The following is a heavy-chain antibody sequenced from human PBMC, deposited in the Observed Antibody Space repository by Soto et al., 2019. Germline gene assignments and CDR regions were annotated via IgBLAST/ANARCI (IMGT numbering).Heavy chain of an antibody. CDR2: ISSSSSYI. D-gene: IGHD5-18*01. CDR3: ARDVAWDTRGHDAFDI. J-gene: IGHJ3*02. V-gene: IGHV3-21*01. CDR1: GFTFSSYS. Sequence: GGSLRLSCAASGFTFSSYSMNWVRQAPGKGLEWVSSISSSSSYIYYADSVKGRFTISRDNAKNSLYLQMNSLRAEDTAVYYCARDVAWDTRGHDAFDIWGQGTMVTVSS.